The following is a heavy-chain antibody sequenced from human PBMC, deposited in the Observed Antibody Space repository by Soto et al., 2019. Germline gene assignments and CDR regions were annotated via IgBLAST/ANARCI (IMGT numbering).Heavy chain of an antibody. CDR2: ISGSAGST. CDR3: AKEAYYDFWSGSSFDY. J-gene: IGHJ4*02. V-gene: IGHV3-23*01. D-gene: IGHD3-3*01. Sequence: EVQLLESGGGLVQPGGSLRLSCAVSGFTFTNYAMSWVRQAPGKGLEGVSGISGSAGSTYYADSVKGRFTISRDNSKNTLYLQMNSLRAEDMALYYCAKEAYYDFWSGSSFDYWGQGTLVIVSS. CDR1: GFTFTNYA.